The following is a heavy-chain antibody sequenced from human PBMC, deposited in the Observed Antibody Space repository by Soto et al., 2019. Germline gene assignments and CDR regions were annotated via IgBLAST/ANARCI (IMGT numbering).Heavy chain of an antibody. CDR2: INPDGSTT. CDR3: ARVPTTVTTPGMDV. J-gene: IGHJ6*02. Sequence: PGESLKISCAASGFTFSSYWMHWVRQAPGGGLMWVSRINPDGSTTSYADSVKGRFTISRDNAKNTLYLQMNSLRVEDTAVYYCARVPTTVTTPGMDVWGQGTTVTVSS. CDR1: GFTFSSYW. D-gene: IGHD4-4*01. V-gene: IGHV3-74*01.